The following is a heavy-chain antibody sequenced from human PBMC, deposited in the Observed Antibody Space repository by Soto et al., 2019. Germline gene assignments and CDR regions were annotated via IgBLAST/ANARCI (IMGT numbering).Heavy chain of an antibody. CDR1: GGSVSGGGYY. J-gene: IGHJ5*02. CDR3: SRDLGGTRNNWFDP. V-gene: IGHV4-31*03. D-gene: IGHD2-15*01. Sequence: QVQLQESGPGLVKPSQTLSLTCTVSGGSVSGGGYYWSWIRQHPGKGLEWIGYIYYSGSTYYNPSLKSRVTISVDTSKNQFSLKLSSVTAADTAVYYCSRDLGGTRNNWFDPWGQGTLVTVSS. CDR2: IYYSGST.